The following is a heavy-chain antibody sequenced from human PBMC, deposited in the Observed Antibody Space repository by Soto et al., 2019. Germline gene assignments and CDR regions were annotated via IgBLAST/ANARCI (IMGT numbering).Heavy chain of an antibody. CDR1: GFTISSSG. Sequence: QVQLVESAGGVVQPGRSLKLSCAASGFTISSSGMHWVRQAPGKGLEWVAVISYDGSNKYYADSVKGRFTISRDSSKNTLHLQMNSLRAEDTAVYYCAKDLSLYYYDTSGYYFDYWGQGALVTVSS. CDR2: ISYDGSNK. V-gene: IGHV3-30*18. CDR3: AKDLSLYYYDTSGYYFDY. D-gene: IGHD3-22*01. J-gene: IGHJ4*02.